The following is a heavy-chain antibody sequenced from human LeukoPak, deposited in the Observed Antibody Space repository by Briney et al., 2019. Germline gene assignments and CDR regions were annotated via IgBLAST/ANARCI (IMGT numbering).Heavy chain of an antibody. J-gene: IGHJ4*02. D-gene: IGHD3-22*01. CDR2: IYSGGST. CDR3: AREGPRYDSSGYYPYYFDY. V-gene: IGHV3-66*02. CDR1: GFTFSSYA. Sequence: PGGSLRLSCAASGFTFSSYAMSWVRQAPGKGLEWVSVIYSGGSTYYADSVKGRFTISRDNSKNTLYLQMNSLRAEDTAVYYCAREGPRYDSSGYYPYYFDYWGQGTLVTVSS.